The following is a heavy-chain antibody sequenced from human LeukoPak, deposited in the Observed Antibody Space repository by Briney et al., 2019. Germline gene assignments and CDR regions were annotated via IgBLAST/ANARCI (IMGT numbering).Heavy chain of an antibody. J-gene: IGHJ4*02. Sequence: PSQTLSLTCTVSGGSISSGTYYWTWIRQPPGKGLEWIGSIYHSGSTYYNPSLKSRVTISVDTSKNQFSLKLSSVTAADTAVYYCARDWVGGWAWYYWGQGTLVTVSS. CDR1: GGSISSGTYY. CDR2: IYHSGST. CDR3: ARDWVGGWAWYY. V-gene: IGHV4-39*07. D-gene: IGHD6-19*01.